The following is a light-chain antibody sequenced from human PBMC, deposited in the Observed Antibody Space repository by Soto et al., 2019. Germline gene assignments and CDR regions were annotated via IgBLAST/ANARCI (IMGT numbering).Light chain of an antibody. J-gene: IGLJ2*01. Sequence: QSVLTQPTSISGAPGQSITISCTGSSANIGAGYDVHWYQQFPGTAPKLLIHGNNDRPSGVSDRFSASKSGTSASLAITGLQAEDEADYYCQSYDSSLRVYVVFGGGTKLTVL. CDR2: GNN. V-gene: IGLV1-40*01. CDR3: QSYDSSLRVYVV. CDR1: SANIGAGYD.